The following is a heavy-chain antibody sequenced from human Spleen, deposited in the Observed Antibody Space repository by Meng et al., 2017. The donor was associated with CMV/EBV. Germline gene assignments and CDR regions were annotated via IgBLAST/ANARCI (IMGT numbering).Heavy chain of an antibody. Sequence: SETLSLTCTVSGDSIRRRYWGWIRQPPGKGLEWIGDISDSEKINYNASLKSRVTILVDTSKNQFSLKLDSVTAADTAVYFCARDYNWNGWFDPWGQGTLVTVSS. D-gene: IGHD1-1*01. V-gene: IGHV4-59*11. CDR3: ARDYNWNGWFDP. CDR1: GDSIRRRY. J-gene: IGHJ5*02. CDR2: ISDSEKI.